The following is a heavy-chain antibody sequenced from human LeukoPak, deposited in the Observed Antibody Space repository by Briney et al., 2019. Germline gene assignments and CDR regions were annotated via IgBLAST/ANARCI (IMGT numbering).Heavy chain of an antibody. J-gene: IGHJ4*02. CDR2: ISSSSNYI. CDR3: ARGDYGDRYFDY. V-gene: IGHV3-21*01. D-gene: IGHD4-17*01. Sequence: GGSLRLSCAASGFTFSSYSMNWVRQAPGKGLEWVSSISSSSNYIYYADSVKGRFTISRDNAKNSLYLQMNSLRAEDTAVYYCARGDYGDRYFDYWGQGTLVTVSS. CDR1: GFTFSSYS.